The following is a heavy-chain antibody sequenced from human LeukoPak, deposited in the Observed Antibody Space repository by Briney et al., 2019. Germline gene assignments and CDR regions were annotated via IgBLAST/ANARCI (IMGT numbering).Heavy chain of an antibody. CDR3: ARDCGSDCSQAFDI. CDR2: ISSSSGSI. V-gene: IGHV3-48*02. CDR1: GFSFSTYS. D-gene: IGHD2-21*02. J-gene: IGHJ3*02. Sequence: GGSLRLSCVASGFSFSTYSMNWVRQAPGKGLEWISYISSSSGSIYYADSVKGRFTISRDNAKNSLYLQMNSLRDEDTAVYYCARDCGSDCSQAFDIWGQGTMVTVSS.